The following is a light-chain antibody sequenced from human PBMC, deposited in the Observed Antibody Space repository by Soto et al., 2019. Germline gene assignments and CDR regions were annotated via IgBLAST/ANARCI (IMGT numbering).Light chain of an antibody. CDR1: SSDIGYYNL. CDR3: CSYAGSRTYV. CDR2: EAN. J-gene: IGLJ1*01. Sequence: QSALTQPASVSGSPGQSITISCTGTSSDIGYYNLVSWYQQHPGKAPKLMIYEANKRPSGVSNRFSASKSGNRASLTISGLQAEDEADYYCCSYAGSRTYVFGTGTKVTVL. V-gene: IGLV2-23*01.